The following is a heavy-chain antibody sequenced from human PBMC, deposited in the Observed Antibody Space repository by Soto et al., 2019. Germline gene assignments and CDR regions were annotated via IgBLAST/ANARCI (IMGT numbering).Heavy chain of an antibody. CDR1: GGSFSGYY. CDR3: ARGTPQWYYNDSSGYHNYYFDY. J-gene: IGHJ4*02. Sequence: SETLSVTCAVYGGSFSGYYWSWSRQPPGKGVVWIGEINHSGSHNYTPSLESRVTISVDTSKNQFFLKLSSVTAADTAVYYCARGTPQWYYNDSSGYHNYYFDYWGQGTLVTVSS. CDR2: INHSGSH. V-gene: IGHV4-34*01. D-gene: IGHD3-22*01.